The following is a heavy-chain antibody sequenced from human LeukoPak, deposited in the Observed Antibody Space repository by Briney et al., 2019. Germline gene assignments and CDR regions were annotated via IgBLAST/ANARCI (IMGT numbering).Heavy chain of an antibody. Sequence: GGSLRLSCAASGFTVSSNYMSWVRQAPGKGLEWVSVIYSCGSTYYADSVKGRFTISRDNSKNTLYLQMNSLRAEDTAVYYCAKDKRRYSSGWSYDYWGQGTLVTVSS. CDR3: AKDKRRYSSGWSYDY. V-gene: IGHV3-53*01. CDR2: IYSCGST. CDR1: GFTVSSNY. J-gene: IGHJ4*02. D-gene: IGHD6-19*01.